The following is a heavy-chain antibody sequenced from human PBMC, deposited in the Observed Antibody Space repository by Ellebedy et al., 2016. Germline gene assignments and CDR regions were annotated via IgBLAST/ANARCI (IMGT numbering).Heavy chain of an antibody. Sequence: GSLRLXXAVYGGSFSGYYWSWIRQPPGKGLEWIGEINHSGSTNYNPSLKSRVTISVDTSKNQFSLKLSSVTAADTAVYYCARGTGLYGDYSPVDYWGQGTLVTVSS. V-gene: IGHV4-34*01. J-gene: IGHJ4*02. D-gene: IGHD4-17*01. CDR3: ARGTGLYGDYSPVDY. CDR1: GGSFSGYY. CDR2: INHSGST.